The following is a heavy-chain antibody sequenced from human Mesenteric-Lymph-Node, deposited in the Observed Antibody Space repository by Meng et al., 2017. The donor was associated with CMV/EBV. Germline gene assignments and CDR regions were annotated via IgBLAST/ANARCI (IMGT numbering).Heavy chain of an antibody. CDR3: ARDLSATVDY. CDR2: ISHDGNNK. V-gene: IGHV3-30*04. J-gene: IGHJ4*02. Sequence: GGSLRLSCAASGFTFSSYAMHWVRQAPGKGLEWVALISHDGNNKYYADSVKGRFTISRDMSKNTLYLQMNSLRPEDTAVYYCARDLSATVDYWGQGDLVTVSS. CDR1: GFTFSSYA.